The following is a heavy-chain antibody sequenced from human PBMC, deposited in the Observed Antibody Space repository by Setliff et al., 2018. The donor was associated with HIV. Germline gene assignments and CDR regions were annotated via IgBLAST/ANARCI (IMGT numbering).Heavy chain of an antibody. CDR1: GYTLAALS. D-gene: IGHD3-16*02. J-gene: IGHJ4*02. V-gene: IGHV1-24*01. CDR3: ATDPGRRITFGGVIVNPDY. Sequence: ASVKVSCKVFGYTLAALSIHWVRQAPGKGLEWMGGFDPEDGERINAEKFQGRVTMTADTSTDTAYMALSSLTSEDTAVYYCATDPGRRITFGGVIVNPDYWGQGTLVTGLL. CDR2: FDPEDGER.